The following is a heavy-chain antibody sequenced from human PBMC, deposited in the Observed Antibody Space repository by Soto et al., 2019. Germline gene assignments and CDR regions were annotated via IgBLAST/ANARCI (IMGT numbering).Heavy chain of an antibody. V-gene: IGHV5-10-1*01. CDR2: IDPSDSYT. Sequence: GAALTSSCKGCVDSVSRYWWSRGRQMPGKGLEWMGRIDPSDSYTNYRPSFQGHVTISADKSISTAYLQWSSLKASDTAMYYCALYSNDYYGMDVWGQGTTVTVSS. D-gene: IGHD4-4*01. CDR1: VDSVSRYW. J-gene: IGHJ6*02. CDR3: ALYSNDYYGMDV.